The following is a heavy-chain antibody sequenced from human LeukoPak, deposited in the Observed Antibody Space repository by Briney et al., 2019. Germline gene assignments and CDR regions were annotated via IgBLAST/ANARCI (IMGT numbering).Heavy chain of an antibody. J-gene: IGHJ4*02. CDR3: ARSGRGLGPFEY. V-gene: IGHV5-51*01. D-gene: IGHD3/OR15-3a*01. CDR2: IYPADSDT. Sequence: GESLKISCKGSGFRFTTYWIGWVRQIPGKGLEWMGIIYPADSDTRYSPSFQGQVTISTDNSISTVYLQWSSLKASDIAMYYCARSGRGLGPFEYWGRGTLVTVSS. CDR1: GFRFTTYW.